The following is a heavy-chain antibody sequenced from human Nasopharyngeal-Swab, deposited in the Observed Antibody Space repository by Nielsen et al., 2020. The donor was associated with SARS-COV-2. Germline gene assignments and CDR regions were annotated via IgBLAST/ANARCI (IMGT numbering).Heavy chain of an antibody. V-gene: IGHV1-2*06. CDR1: GYTFTGYY. J-gene: IGHJ4*02. D-gene: IGHD2-21*02. CDR3: ARDYCGGDCFPDS. Sequence: ASVKVSCKASGYTFTGYYIHCVRQAPGQGLEWMGRINPYSGGTNYAQKFQGRVTMTRDTSISTAYMELSRLRSDDTAVYYCARDYCGGDCFPDSWGQGTLVTVSS. CDR2: INPYSGGT.